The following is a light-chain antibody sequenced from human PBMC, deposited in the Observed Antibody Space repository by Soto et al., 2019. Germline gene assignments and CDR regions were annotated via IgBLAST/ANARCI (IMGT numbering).Light chain of an antibody. CDR2: WAS. CDR3: QQYYSSPPT. J-gene: IGKJ1*01. Sequence: DIVMTQSPDSLAVSLGERATINCKSSQSILYSSNNKNYLAWYQQKPGQPPKLLIYWASTRESGVPDRFSGSGSGTDFTLTISSLQAEDVAVYSCQQYYSSPPTFGKGPRWKSN. CDR1: QSILYSSNNKNY. V-gene: IGKV4-1*01.